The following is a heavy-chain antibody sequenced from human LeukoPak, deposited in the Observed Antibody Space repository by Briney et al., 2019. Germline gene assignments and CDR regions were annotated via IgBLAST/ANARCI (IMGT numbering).Heavy chain of an antibody. CDR2: IYYSGST. CDR1: GGSLSSYY. D-gene: IGHD2-15*01. CDR3: AGQYCSGGSCYWLDP. J-gene: IGHJ5*02. V-gene: IGHV4-59*01. Sequence: SETLSLTCTVSGGSLSSYYWSWLRQPPGKGLEWIGYIYYSGSTNYNPSLKSRVTISVDTSKNQFSLMLSSVTAADTAVYYCAGQYCSGGSCYWLDPWGQGTLVTVSS.